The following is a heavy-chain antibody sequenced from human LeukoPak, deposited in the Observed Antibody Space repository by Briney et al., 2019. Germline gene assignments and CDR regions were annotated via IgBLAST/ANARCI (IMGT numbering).Heavy chain of an antibody. CDR3: ARDWNGSGTAFDH. CDR1: GFSFSAYW. Sequence: GESLRLSCAASGFSFSAYWMSWVRQAPGKGLEWVANIKVDGTEKYYVDSVKGRFTISRDDAKGSLSLQMSGLRAEDTAVYYCARDWNGSGTAFDHWGQGTLVTVSS. V-gene: IGHV3-7*05. J-gene: IGHJ4*02. D-gene: IGHD1-1*01. CDR2: IKVDGTEK.